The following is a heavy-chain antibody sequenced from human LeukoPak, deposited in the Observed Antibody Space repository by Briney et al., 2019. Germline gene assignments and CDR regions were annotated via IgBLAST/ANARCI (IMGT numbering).Heavy chain of an antibody. CDR3: ARSTVGTSCCTAVDY. Sequence: GGSLRLSCAASGFTFSTYAMTWVRQAPGKGLEWVSGISAGGDRTYYADSVKGRFTISKDNSKNTLYLQMNSLRAEDTAEYYCARSTVGTSCCTAVDYWGQGTLVTVSS. D-gene: IGHD1-26*01. J-gene: IGHJ4*02. CDR2: ISAGGDRT. CDR1: GFTFSTYA. V-gene: IGHV3-23*01.